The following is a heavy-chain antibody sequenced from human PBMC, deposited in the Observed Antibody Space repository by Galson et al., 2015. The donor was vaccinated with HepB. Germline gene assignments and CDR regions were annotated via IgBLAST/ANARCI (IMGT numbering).Heavy chain of an antibody. CDR2: ISSSSSYI. V-gene: IGHV3-21*01. CDR3: ARFSPSGGYVTIDY. Sequence: SLRLSCAASGFTFSSYSMNWVRQAPGKGLEWVSSISSSSSYIYYADSVKGRFTISRDNAKNSLYLQMNSLRADDTAVYYCARFSPSGGYVTIDYWGQGTLVTVSS. CDR1: GFTFSSYS. D-gene: IGHD5-12*01. J-gene: IGHJ4*02.